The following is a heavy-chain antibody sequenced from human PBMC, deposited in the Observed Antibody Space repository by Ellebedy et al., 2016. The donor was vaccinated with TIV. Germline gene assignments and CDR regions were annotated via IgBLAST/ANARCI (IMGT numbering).Heavy chain of an antibody. CDR1: GYTFTSHY. D-gene: IGHD4-17*01. Sequence: ASVKVSXXASGYTFTSHYMHWVRQAPGQGLEWMGIINPSGGSTSYAQKFQGRVTMTRDTSTSTVYMELSSLRSEDTAVYYCARDLGVTVTIRFDPWGQGTLVTVSS. V-gene: IGHV1-46*01. J-gene: IGHJ5*02. CDR3: ARDLGVTVTIRFDP. CDR2: INPSGGST.